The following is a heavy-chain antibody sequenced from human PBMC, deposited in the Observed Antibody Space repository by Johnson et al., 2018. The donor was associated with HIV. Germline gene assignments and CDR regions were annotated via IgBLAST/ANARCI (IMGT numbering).Heavy chain of an antibody. CDR2: ISYDGSNK. Sequence: QVQLVESGGGVVQPGRSLRLSCAASGLTFSSYPLHWVRQAPGKGLEWVAVISYDGSNKYYADSVKGRFTISRDNSKNTLYLQMNSLRVEDTAVYYCARERSMDDAFDVWGQGTMVTVSS. D-gene: IGHD1-26*01. CDR3: ARERSMDDAFDV. V-gene: IGHV3-30-3*01. J-gene: IGHJ3*01. CDR1: GLTFSSYP.